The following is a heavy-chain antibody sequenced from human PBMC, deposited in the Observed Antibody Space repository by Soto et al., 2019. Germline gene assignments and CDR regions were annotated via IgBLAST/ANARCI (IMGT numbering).Heavy chain of an antibody. V-gene: IGHV3-21*01. J-gene: IGHJ6*02. CDR3: ARDLKQLAPGYYYYYGMDV. CDR1: GFTFISYS. Sequence: GGSLRLSCAASGFTFISYSMNWARQAPGKGLEWVSSISSTGSYRYYADSVKGRFTVSRDSAKNSLYLQMNSLRAEDTAVYYCARDLKQLAPGYYYYYGMDVWGQGTTVTVSS. D-gene: IGHD6-6*01. CDR2: ISSTGSYR.